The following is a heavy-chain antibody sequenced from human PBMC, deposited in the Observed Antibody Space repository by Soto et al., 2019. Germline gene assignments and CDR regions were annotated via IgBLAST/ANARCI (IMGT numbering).Heavy chain of an antibody. V-gene: IGHV1-69*06. CDR2: IIPIFGTA. Sequence: QVQLVQSGAEVKKPGSSVKVSCKASGGTFSSYAISWVRQAPGQGLEWMGGIIPIFGTANYAQKFQGRVTITADKSTSTAYMELSSLRSEDTAVYYCAREIVVPAATHYYYYGMDVWGQGTTVTVSS. D-gene: IGHD2-2*01. J-gene: IGHJ6*02. CDR1: GGTFSSYA. CDR3: AREIVVPAATHYYYYGMDV.